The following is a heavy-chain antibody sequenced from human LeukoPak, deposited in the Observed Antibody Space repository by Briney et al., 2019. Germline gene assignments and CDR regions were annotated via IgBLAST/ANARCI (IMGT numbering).Heavy chain of an antibody. CDR3: ARDGPTSIVVVVAATYWYFDL. D-gene: IGHD2-15*01. Sequence: GGSLRLSCAASGFTFSSYAMRWVRQAPGKGLEWVAVISYDGSNRYYADSVKGRFTISRDNSKNTLYLQMNSLRAEDTAVYYCARDGPTSIVVVVAATYWYFDLWGRGTLVTVSS. V-gene: IGHV3-30-3*01. CDR1: GFTFSSYA. CDR2: ISYDGSNR. J-gene: IGHJ2*01.